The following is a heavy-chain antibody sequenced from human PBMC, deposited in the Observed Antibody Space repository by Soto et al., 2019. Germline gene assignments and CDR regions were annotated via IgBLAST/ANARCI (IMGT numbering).Heavy chain of an antibody. CDR3: SKEGGLSGSYYISSSYYFDY. Sequence: LRLSCVASGFTFSSYGMHWVRQAPGKGLEWVAIISYDGSNTYYADSVKGRFTISRDNSKNTLFLQMNSLRVEDTFVYFCSKEGGLSGSYYISSSYYFDYWGQGTLVTVSS. D-gene: IGHD1-26*01. CDR1: GFTFSSYG. V-gene: IGHV3-30*18. J-gene: IGHJ4*02. CDR2: ISYDGSNT.